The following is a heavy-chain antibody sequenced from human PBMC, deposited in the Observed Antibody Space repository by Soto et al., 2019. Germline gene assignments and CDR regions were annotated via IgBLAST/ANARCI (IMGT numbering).Heavy chain of an antibody. D-gene: IGHD3-16*01. V-gene: IGHV3-23*01. J-gene: IGHJ4*02. Sequence: EVQLLESGGGLVQPGGSLRLSCAASGFTFSSYAMSWVRQAPGKGLEWVSAISGSGGSTYYADSVKGRFTISRDNSKNTLSLQMNSLRAEDTAVYYCANGKGTDTIMINSFDYWGQGTLVTVSS. CDR3: ANGKGTDTIMINSFDY. CDR1: GFTFSSYA. CDR2: ISGSGGST.